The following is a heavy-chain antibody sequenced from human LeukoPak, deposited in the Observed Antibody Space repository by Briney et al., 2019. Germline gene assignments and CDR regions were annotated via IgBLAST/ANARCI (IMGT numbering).Heavy chain of an antibody. CDR3: ARADPPDCYFDY. CDR2: IYHSGST. J-gene: IGHJ4*02. D-gene: IGHD3/OR15-3a*01. V-gene: IGHV4-38-2*02. Sequence: KSSETLSLTCTVSGYSISSGYYWGWIRQPPGKGLEWIGSIYHSGSTYYNPSLKSRVTISVDTSKNQFSLKLSSVTAADTAVYYCARADPPDCYFDYWGQGTLVTVSS. CDR1: GYSISSGYY.